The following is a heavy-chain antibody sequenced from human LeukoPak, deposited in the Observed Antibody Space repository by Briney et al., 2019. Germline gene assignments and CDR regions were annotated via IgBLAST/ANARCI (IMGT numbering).Heavy chain of an antibody. J-gene: IGHJ4*02. Sequence: ASVKVSCKASGYTFTSYDINWVRQATGQGLEWMGWMNPNSGNTGSAQKFQGRVAMTRNTSITTAYMELSSLRSEDTAVYYCAREGQRGTVTTAGLDYWGQGTLVTVSS. CDR1: GYTFTSYD. V-gene: IGHV1-8*01. D-gene: IGHD4-17*01. CDR2: MNPNSGNT. CDR3: AREGQRGTVTTAGLDY.